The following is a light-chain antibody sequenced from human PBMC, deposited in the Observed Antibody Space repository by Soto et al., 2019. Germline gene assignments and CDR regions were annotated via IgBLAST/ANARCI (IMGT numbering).Light chain of an antibody. V-gene: IGKV1-6*01. CDR2: ASS. CDR3: LQDYNYPYT. J-gene: IGKJ2*01. Sequence: AIQMTQSPSSLSASVGDRVTITCRASQGIKNDVAWYQQKPGKAPKLLIYASSSLQNGVPPRFSGSGSGTDFTLTISSLQPEDFATYYCLQDYNYPYTFGQGTKVDIK. CDR1: QGIKND.